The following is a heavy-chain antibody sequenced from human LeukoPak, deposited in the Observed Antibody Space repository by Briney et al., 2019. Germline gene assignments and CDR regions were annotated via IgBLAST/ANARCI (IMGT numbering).Heavy chain of an antibody. V-gene: IGHV4-39*01. J-gene: IGHJ6*02. CDR2: IFYSGST. Sequence: PSETLSLTCTVSGGSISSSSYFWGWIRQPPGKGLEWIGSIFYSGSTYYNPSLNSRVTISIDTSKNQFSLRLSSVTAADTAVYYCARSYDSRGYYYYGMDVWGQGTTVTVSS. CDR1: GGSISSSSYF. CDR3: ARSYDSRGYYYYGMDV. D-gene: IGHD3-22*01.